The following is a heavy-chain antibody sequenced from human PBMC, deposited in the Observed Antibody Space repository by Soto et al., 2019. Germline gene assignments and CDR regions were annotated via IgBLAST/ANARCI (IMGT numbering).Heavy chain of an antibody. CDR3: ARQLISTRDYYYYMDV. CDR1: GYSFTSYW. D-gene: IGHD3-3*02. Sequence: GESLKISCKGSGYSFTSYWIGWVRQMPGKGLEWMGIIYPGDSDTRYSPSFQGTVTISADKSISTAYLQWSSLKASDTAMYYCARQLISTRDYYYYMDVWGKGTTVTVSS. J-gene: IGHJ6*03. V-gene: IGHV5-51*01. CDR2: IYPGDSDT.